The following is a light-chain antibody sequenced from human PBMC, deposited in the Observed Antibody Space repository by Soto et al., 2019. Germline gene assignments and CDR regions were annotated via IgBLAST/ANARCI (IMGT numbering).Light chain of an antibody. CDR1: QSLLHSNGYNY. Sequence: DIVMTQSPLSLPVTPGEPASISCRSSQSLLHSNGYNYLDWYLQKPGQSPQLLIYLGSNRASGVSDRFSGSGSGTDLTLKISRVEAQDVEVYYCMQALQTPRTFGGGTKVQIK. J-gene: IGKJ4*01. CDR3: MQALQTPRT. V-gene: IGKV2-28*01. CDR2: LGS.